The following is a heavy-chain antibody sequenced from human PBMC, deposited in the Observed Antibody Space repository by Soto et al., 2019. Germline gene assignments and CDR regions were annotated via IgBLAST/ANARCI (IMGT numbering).Heavy chain of an antibody. CDR3: ARDAGGRVLRFLEWLYPFDY. V-gene: IGHV3-30-3*01. J-gene: IGHJ4*02. CDR2: ISYDGSNK. D-gene: IGHD3-3*01. Sequence: PGGSLRLSCAASGFTFSSYAMHWVRQAPGKGLEWVAVISYDGSNKYYVDSVKGRFTISRDNSKNTLYLQMNSLRAEDTAVYYCARDAGGRVLRFLEWLYPFDYWGQGTLVTVSS. CDR1: GFTFSSYA.